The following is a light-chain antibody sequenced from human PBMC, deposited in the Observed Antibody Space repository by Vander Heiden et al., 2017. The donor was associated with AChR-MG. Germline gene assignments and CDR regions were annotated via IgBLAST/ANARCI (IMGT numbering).Light chain of an antibody. CDR2: DVS. J-gene: IGLJ1*01. Sequence: QSALTQPASVSRSPGPSIPISCTGTSSHVGGYIYVSWYQHHPGKAPKLMIYDVSNRPAGVSNRFSGSKSGNTASLTISGLQAEDEADYYCSSYTSSSTLVYVFGTGTKVTVL. V-gene: IGLV2-14*03. CDR1: SSHVGGYIY. CDR3: SSYTSSSTLVYV.